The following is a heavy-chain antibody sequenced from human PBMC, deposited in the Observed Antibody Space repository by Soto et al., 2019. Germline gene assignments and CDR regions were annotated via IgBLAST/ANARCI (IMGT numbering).Heavy chain of an antibody. D-gene: IGHD2-15*01. CDR2: IDPSDSYT. J-gene: IGHJ6*02. CDR1: GYSFTSYW. Sequence: EVQLVQSGAEVKKPGESLRISCKGSGYSFTSYWISWVRQMPGKGLEWMGRIDPSDSYTNYSPSFQGHVTISADKSISTAYLQWSSLKASDTAMYYCARQGRDIVVVVAAVIDYGMAVWGQGTTVTVSS. V-gene: IGHV5-10-1*03. CDR3: ARQGRDIVVVVAAVIDYGMAV.